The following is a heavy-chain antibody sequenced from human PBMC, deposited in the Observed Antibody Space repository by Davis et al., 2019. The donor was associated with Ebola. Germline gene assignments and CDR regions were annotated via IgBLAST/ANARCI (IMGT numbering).Heavy chain of an antibody. CDR3: ARAFELLWFGEHSSGLNWFDP. CDR2: IKQDGSEK. CDR1: GFTFSDYY. Sequence: GESLKISCAASGFTFSDYYMSWIRQAPGKGLEWVANIKQDGSEKYYVDSVKGRFTISRDNAKNSLYLQMNSLRAEDTAVYYCARAFELLWFGEHSSGLNWFDPWGQGTLVAVSS. V-gene: IGHV3-7*01. D-gene: IGHD3-10*01. J-gene: IGHJ5*02.